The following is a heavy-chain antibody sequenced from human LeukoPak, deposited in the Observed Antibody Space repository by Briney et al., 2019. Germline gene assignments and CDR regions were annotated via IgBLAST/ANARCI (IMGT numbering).Heavy chain of an antibody. CDR2: IKSKTDGETT. D-gene: IGHD2-15*01. CDR1: GFTFSDFY. Sequence: GGSLRLSCAASGFTFSDFYMNWVRQAPGKGLEWVGRIKSKTDGETTDYAAPVKGRFSISRDDSKNTLYLHMSSLKTGDTAVYYCTAYRYCSGGRCYAFDYWGQGTLVTVSS. J-gene: IGHJ4*02. CDR3: TAYRYCSGGRCYAFDY. V-gene: IGHV3-15*01.